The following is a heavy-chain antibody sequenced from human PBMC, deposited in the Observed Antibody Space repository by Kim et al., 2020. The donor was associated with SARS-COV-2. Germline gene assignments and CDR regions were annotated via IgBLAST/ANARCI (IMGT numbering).Heavy chain of an antibody. CDR2: MNPNSGNT. CDR3: ARDASWRVEWLVRRSVFDY. Sequence: ASVKVSCKASGYTFTSYDINWVRQATGQGLEWMGWMNPNSGNTGYAQKFQGRVTMTRNTSISTAYMELSSLRSEDTAVYYCARDASWRVEWLVRRSVFDYWGQGTLVTVSS. V-gene: IGHV1-8*01. CDR1: GYTFTSYD. D-gene: IGHD6-19*01. J-gene: IGHJ4*02.